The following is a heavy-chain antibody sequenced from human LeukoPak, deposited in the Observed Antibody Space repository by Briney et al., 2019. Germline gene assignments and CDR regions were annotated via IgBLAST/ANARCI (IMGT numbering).Heavy chain of an antibody. J-gene: IGHJ6*03. Sequence: SETLSLTCTVSGGSISSGSYYWNWVRQPAGKGLEWIGLIFISGSTNYNPSLKSRVTISVDTSKNQFSLKLSSVTAADTAVYYCARVTMVRGVVSPYYYYYYMDVWGKGTTVTISS. CDR2: IFISGST. D-gene: IGHD3-10*01. V-gene: IGHV4-61*02. CDR3: ARVTMVRGVVSPYYYYYYMDV. CDR1: GGSISSGSYY.